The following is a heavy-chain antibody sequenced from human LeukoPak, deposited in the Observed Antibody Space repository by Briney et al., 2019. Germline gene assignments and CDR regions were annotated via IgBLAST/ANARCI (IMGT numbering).Heavy chain of an antibody. V-gene: IGHV1-2*02. CDR3: VRDGSFDI. J-gene: IGHJ3*02. CDR2: INPDSGGT. Sequence: ASVKVSCKASGYIFTGYYMHWVRQAPGQGLEWMGWINPDSGGTNYAQKFQGRVTMTRDTSISTVYMELSRLRSDDTAAYYCVRDGSFDIWGQGTMVTVSP. CDR1: GYIFTGYY.